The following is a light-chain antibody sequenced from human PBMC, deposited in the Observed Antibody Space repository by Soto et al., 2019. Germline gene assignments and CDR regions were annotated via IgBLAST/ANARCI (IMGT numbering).Light chain of an antibody. Sequence: QSALTHPASVSGSAGQSISISCTGTSNDVGGFNYVSWYQHHPGKAPKLLIYEVSDRPAGVSNRFSGSTSGDTAALTVSGIQAEDEAHYYCSSYRIDRSLGFGGGTKLTVL. V-gene: IGLV2-14*01. CDR1: SNDVGGFNY. J-gene: IGLJ3*02. CDR2: EVS. CDR3: SSYRIDRSLG.